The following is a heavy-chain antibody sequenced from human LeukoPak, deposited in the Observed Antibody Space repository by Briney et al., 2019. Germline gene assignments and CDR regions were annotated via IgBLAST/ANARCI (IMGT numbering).Heavy chain of an antibody. Sequence: PPETLSLTCAVYGGSFSGYYWSWIRQPPGKGLEWIGEINHSGSTNYNPSLKSRVTISVDTSKNQFSLKLSSVTAADTAVYYCARGWGYYGSSGYHFDYWGQGTLVTVSS. J-gene: IGHJ4*02. CDR2: INHSGST. D-gene: IGHD3-22*01. CDR1: GGSFSGYY. CDR3: ARGWGYYGSSGYHFDY. V-gene: IGHV4-34*01.